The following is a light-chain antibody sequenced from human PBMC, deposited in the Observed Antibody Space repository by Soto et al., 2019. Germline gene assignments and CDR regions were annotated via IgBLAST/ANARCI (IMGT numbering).Light chain of an antibody. CDR1: SSDVGSYNL. CDR3: CSYAGSSAFFV. CDR2: EDS. J-gene: IGLJ1*01. V-gene: IGLV2-23*01. Sequence: QSALTQPASVSGSPGQSSTLSCTGTSSDVGSYNLVSWYQQSPGKAPKLIIYEDSKRPSGVSNRFSGSKSANTASLTISGLQAEDEADYYCCSYAGSSAFFVFGLGTKVTVL.